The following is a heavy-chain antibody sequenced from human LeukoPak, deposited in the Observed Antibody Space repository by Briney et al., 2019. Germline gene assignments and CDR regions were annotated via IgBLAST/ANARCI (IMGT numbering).Heavy chain of an antibody. D-gene: IGHD2-15*01. V-gene: IGHV3-21*06. CDR2: ITGSSNFI. J-gene: IGHJ4*02. CDR3: ARSEDYCSGGSCYAH. Sequence: GGSLRLYCATSGFIFSTYSLNWVRQAPGKGLEWVSSITGSSNFIYYADSVKGRFTISRDNAKNSLFLQMNSLRAEDTAMYYCARSEDYCSGGSCYAHWGQGTLVTVSS. CDR1: GFIFSTYS.